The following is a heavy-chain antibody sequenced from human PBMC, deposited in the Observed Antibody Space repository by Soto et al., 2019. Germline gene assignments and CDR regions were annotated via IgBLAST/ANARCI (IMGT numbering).Heavy chain of an antibody. CDR1: GESVSSNSTA. CDR2: TYYRSKWYN. CDR3: ARVGRDGLDAFDI. J-gene: IGHJ3*02. Sequence: SQTLSLSFALSGESVSSNSTALHWIRQSPSRGLEWLGRTYYRSKWYNDYAPSMKSRIIIYPDTSSNQFSLQLNSVTAADTAVYYCARVGRDGLDAFDIWGQGKMVT. V-gene: IGHV6-1*01. D-gene: IGHD2-15*01.